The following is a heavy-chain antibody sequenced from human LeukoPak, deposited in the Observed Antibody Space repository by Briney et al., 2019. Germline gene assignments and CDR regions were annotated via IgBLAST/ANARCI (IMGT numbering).Heavy chain of an antibody. Sequence: GESLKISCKGSGYSFTSYWIGWVRQMPAKGLEWMGIIYPGDSDTRYSPSFQGQVTISADKSISTAYLQWSSLKASDTAMYYCARPSYYDSSRGDAFDIWGQGTMVAVSS. CDR3: ARPSYYDSSRGDAFDI. J-gene: IGHJ3*02. V-gene: IGHV5-51*01. D-gene: IGHD3-22*01. CDR1: GYSFTSYW. CDR2: IYPGDSDT.